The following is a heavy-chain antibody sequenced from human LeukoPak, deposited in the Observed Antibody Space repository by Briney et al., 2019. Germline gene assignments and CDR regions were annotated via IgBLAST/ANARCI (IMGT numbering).Heavy chain of an antibody. Sequence: TGGSLRLSCAASGFTFSSYAMSWVRQAPGKGLEWVSAISGSGGSTYYADSVKGRFTISRDNSKNTLYLQMNSLRAEDTAVYYCAKGGDYYCDNSLDYWGQGTLVTVSS. V-gene: IGHV3-23*01. CDR2: ISGSGGST. CDR3: AKGGDYYCDNSLDY. D-gene: IGHD3-22*01. CDR1: GFTFSSYA. J-gene: IGHJ4*02.